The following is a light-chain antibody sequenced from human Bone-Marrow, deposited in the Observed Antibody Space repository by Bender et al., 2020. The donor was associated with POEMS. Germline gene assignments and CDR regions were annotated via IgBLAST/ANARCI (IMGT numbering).Light chain of an antibody. Sequence: QSVLTQPPSVSGAPGQRVTISCTGSSSNIGAGYDVHWYQHLPGAAPKLLISGNNNRPSGVPDRFSGSKSGNTASLTISGLQAEDEADYYCCSFGSVTTWVFGGGTKLTVL. V-gene: IGLV1-40*01. J-gene: IGLJ3*02. CDR2: GNN. CDR1: SSNIGAGYD. CDR3: CSFGSVTTWV.